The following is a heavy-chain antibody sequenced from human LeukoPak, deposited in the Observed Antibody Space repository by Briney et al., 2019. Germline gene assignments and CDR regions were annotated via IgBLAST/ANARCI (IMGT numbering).Heavy chain of an antibody. CDR3: AKDVGVSYSRFAY. J-gene: IGHJ4*02. D-gene: IGHD2-21*01. CDR1: GFTFSSHA. Sequence: QTGGSLRLSCAASGFTFSSHAMSWVRQAPETGLEWVSAISGSGDSTYYRDSVKGRFTISRDNSKNTLYLQMNSLRAEDTAVYYCAKDVGVSYSRFAYWGQGTLVTVS. V-gene: IGHV3-23*01. CDR2: ISGSGDST.